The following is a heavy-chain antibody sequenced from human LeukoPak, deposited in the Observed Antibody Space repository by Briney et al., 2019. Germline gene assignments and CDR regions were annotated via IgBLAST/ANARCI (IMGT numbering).Heavy chain of an antibody. CDR3: ARRALRYCSSTSCPAQYYGVDV. D-gene: IGHD2-2*01. CDR1: RFIFSSYW. Sequence: GGSLRLSCAASRFIFSSYWMSWVRQAPGKGLEWVANIKEDGSEKYYVDSVKGRFTISRDNAKNSLYLQTNSLRAEDTAVYYCARRALRYCSSTSCPAQYYGVDVWGKGTTVTVSS. V-gene: IGHV3-7*03. CDR2: IKEDGSEK. J-gene: IGHJ6*04.